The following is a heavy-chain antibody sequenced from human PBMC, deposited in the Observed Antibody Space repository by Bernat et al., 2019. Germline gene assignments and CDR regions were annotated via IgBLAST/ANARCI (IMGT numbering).Heavy chain of an antibody. V-gene: IGHV3-43*02. D-gene: IGHD1-1*01. Sequence: EVQLAESGGGLVQPGGSLRLSCAPSGFIFHAYVMHWVRQAPGMGLEWVSRINHDSSGTSYADSVRGRFTISRDNSKNSLYLQMNSLRVEDTALYYCVKDNANWAFDYWGRGTLVTVSS. J-gene: IGHJ4*02. CDR3: VKDNANWAFDY. CDR1: GFIFHAYV. CDR2: INHDSSGT.